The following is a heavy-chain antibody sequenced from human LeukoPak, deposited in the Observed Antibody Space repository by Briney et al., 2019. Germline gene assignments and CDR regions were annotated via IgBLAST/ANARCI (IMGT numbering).Heavy chain of an antibody. Sequence: PGGSLRFSCAAPGFTFSTYVMTWVRQAPGKGLEWVSAISGSGGSTYYADSVKGRFTISRDNSKNTLYLQMNSLRAEDTAVYYCAKDGVWFGDLSDSNSGDYWGQGTLVTVSS. V-gene: IGHV3-23*01. J-gene: IGHJ4*02. D-gene: IGHD3-10*01. CDR2: ISGSGGST. CDR1: GFTFSTYV. CDR3: AKDGVWFGDLSDSNSGDY.